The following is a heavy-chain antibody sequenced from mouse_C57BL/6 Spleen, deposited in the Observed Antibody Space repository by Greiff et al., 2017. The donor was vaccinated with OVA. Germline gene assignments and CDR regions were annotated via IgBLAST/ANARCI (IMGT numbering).Heavy chain of an antibody. CDR2: ITPNNGGT. D-gene: IGHD2-3*01. J-gene: IGHJ1*03. CDR1: GYTFTDYY. CDR3: ARGDGYYGYFDV. Sequence: EVQLQQSGPELVKPGASVKLSCKASGYTFTDYYMNWVKQSPGQSLEWIGDITPNNGGTSYNQKFKGKATLTVDKSSSTAYMELRSLTSEDSAVYYCARGDGYYGYFDVWGTGTTVTVSS. V-gene: IGHV1-26*01.